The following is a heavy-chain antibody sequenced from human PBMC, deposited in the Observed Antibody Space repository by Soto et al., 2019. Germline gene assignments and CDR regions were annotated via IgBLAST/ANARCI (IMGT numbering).Heavy chain of an antibody. Sequence: SETLSLTCTVSGGSISSGGYYWSWIRQHPGKGLEWIGYIYYSGSTYYNPSLKSRVTISVDTSKNQFSLKLSSVTAADTAVYYCPRVNTAMAIDHWGQGTLVTVSS. CDR1: GGSISSGGYY. V-gene: IGHV4-31*03. CDR2: IYYSGST. J-gene: IGHJ4*02. D-gene: IGHD5-18*01. CDR3: PRVNTAMAIDH.